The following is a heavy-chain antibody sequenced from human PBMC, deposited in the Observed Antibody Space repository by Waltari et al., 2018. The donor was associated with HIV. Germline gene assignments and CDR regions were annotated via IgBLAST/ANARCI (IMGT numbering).Heavy chain of an antibody. J-gene: IGHJ3*01. CDR2: RSGSGSTA. CDR1: GFTFRQVA. CDR3: AKSMRDLRPSAFDV. V-gene: IGHV3-23*01. D-gene: IGHD2-8*01. Sequence: EVQLLESGVGLVQPGGSLRLSCKSSGFTFRQVAMSWVRQAPGKGPEWVSARSGSGSTAAYADYVKGRFTISRDFSNNTLFLQMNNLRAEDTAVYFCAKSMRDLRPSAFDVWGQGTMVAISS.